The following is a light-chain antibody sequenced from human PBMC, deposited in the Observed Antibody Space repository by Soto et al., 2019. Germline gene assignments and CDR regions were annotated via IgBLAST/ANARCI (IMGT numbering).Light chain of an antibody. Sequence: EVLMTQSPATLSVSPGDRATLSCRASQSINSNLAWYQQQPGQAPRILIYAASTRATAVPDRFSGSGSGTDFNLTITRLQSDDFAVYLCQQYTDWTITFGQGTRLEIK. CDR2: AAS. J-gene: IGKJ5*01. V-gene: IGKV3-15*01. CDR1: QSINSN. CDR3: QQYTDWTIT.